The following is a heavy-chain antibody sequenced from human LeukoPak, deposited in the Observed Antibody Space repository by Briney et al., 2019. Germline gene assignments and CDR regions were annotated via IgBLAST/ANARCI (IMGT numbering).Heavy chain of an antibody. V-gene: IGHV5-51*01. CDR1: GDSFTTYW. D-gene: IGHD1-1*01. J-gene: IGHJ4*02. CDR3: VRHRNWNYDY. Sequence: HGESLKISCKGSGDSFTTYWIGWVRQMPGEGLEWMGIIYLGDSDTRYSPSFQGQVTISADKSINTAYLQWSSLKASDTAMYYCVRHRNWNYDYWGQGTLVTVSS. CDR2: IYLGDSDT.